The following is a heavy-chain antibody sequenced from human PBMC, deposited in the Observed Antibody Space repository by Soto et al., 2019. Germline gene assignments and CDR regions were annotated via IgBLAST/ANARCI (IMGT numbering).Heavy chain of an antibody. CDR1: GYSFTSYW. CDR3: ARRSLDTYYYYGMDV. Sequence: ASLKISCKGCGYSFTSYWISWVRQMPGKGLEWMGRIDPSDSYTNYSPSFQGHVTISADESISTAYLQWSSLKASDTAMYYCARRSLDTYYYYGMDVWGQGTTVTVSS. V-gene: IGHV5-10-1*01. D-gene: IGHD3-9*01. J-gene: IGHJ6*02. CDR2: IDPSDSYT.